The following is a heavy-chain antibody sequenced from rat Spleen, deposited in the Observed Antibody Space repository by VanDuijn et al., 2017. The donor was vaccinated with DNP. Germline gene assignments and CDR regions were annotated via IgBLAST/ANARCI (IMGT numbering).Heavy chain of an antibody. J-gene: IGHJ2*01. V-gene: IGHV2-72*01. CDR3: TRDDTIAAIWY. Sequence: QVQLEESGPGLMRPSETLSLTCSVSEFSIASNGVGWVRQPPGKGLEWMGTIWTSGRTNYNSALKSRLTISRDTSKSQVFLRMNSLQTEDTASYFCTRDDTIAAIWYWGQGVMVTVSS. D-gene: IGHD1-2*01. CDR2: IWTSGRT. CDR1: EFSIASNG.